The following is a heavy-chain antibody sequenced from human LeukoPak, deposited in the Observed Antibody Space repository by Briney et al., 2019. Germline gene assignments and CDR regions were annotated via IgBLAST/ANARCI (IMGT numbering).Heavy chain of an antibody. CDR3: AREDPNWGSIQLDY. V-gene: IGHV1-69*05. Sequence: SVKVSCKASGGTFSSYAISWVRQAPGQGLEWMGRMIPIFGTANYAQKFQGRVTITTDESTSTAYMELSSLRSEDTAVYYCAREDPNWGSIQLDYWGQGTLVTVSS. CDR2: MIPIFGTA. D-gene: IGHD7-27*01. CDR1: GGTFSSYA. J-gene: IGHJ4*02.